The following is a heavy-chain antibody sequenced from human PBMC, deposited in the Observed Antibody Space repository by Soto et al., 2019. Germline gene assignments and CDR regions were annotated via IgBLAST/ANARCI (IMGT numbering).Heavy chain of an antibody. V-gene: IGHV1-18*01. D-gene: IGHD4-17*01. Sequence: QVQLVQSGAEVKKPGASVKVSCKASGYTFIDYGFSWVRQAPGQGLEWMGWISAYNGNTRNAQKFQGRPTMTGETSVGTAFMEWRSLRSDGTAVYYCASDDRVYGDYAVKFGSWGQGTLVTVSS. CDR2: ISAYNGNT. J-gene: IGHJ4*02. CDR1: GYTFIDYG. CDR3: ASDDRVYGDYAVKFGS.